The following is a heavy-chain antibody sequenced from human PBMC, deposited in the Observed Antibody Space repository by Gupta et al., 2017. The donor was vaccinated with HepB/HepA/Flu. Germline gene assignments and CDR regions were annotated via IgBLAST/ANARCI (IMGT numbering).Heavy chain of an antibody. CDR1: GFTFTDYY. J-gene: IGHJ1*01. D-gene: IGHD6-19*01. CDR3: AGCGWLGNP. CDR2: ISASGDCI. Sequence: QVQLVESGGGLVKPGGSLRLSCTASGFTFTDYYMSWFRQAPGKVLEWLSYISASGDCISYADSVQGRFIISSYNSKNSLFPQMTRLTADDSAIYDCAGCGWLGNPWVQFTLVTVS. V-gene: IGHV3-11*01.